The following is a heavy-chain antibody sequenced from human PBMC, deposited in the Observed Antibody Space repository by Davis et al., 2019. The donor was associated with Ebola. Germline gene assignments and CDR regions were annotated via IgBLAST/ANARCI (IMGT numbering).Heavy chain of an antibody. CDR3: ARHRGDSLMGQLLYYYYYMDV. J-gene: IGHJ6*03. Sequence: SETLSLTCTVSGGSISSSSYYWGWIRQPPGKGLEWIGSIYYSGSTYYNPSLKSRVTISVDTSKNQFSLKLSSVTAADTAVYYCARHRGDSLMGQLLYYYYYMDVWGKGTTVTVSS. V-gene: IGHV4-39*01. CDR1: GGSISSSSYY. D-gene: IGHD2-2*01. CDR2: IYYSGST.